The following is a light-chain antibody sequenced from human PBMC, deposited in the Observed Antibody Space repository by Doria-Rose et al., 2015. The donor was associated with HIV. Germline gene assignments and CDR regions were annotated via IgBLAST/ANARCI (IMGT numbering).Light chain of an antibody. CDR3: QQAKSFPLT. J-gene: IGKJ4*01. Sequence: TQSPSSVSASVGDRVTITCRASQDISSWLAWYQQKPGKAPNLLIYDASSLQSGVPSRFSGSGSGTEFTLTINSLQPEDFATYHCQQAKSFPLTFGGGTKLEIK. CDR1: QDISSW. CDR2: DAS. V-gene: IGKV1-12*01.